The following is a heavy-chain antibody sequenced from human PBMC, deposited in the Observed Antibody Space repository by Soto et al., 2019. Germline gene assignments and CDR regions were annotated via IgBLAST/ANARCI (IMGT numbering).Heavy chain of an antibody. V-gene: IGHV3-15*07. CDR2: IKSKTAGGTT. D-gene: IGHD3-3*01. CDR3: TTTYYDFWSGYGPMEYFDY. CDR1: GFTFSNAW. Sequence: GGSLRLSCAASGFTFSNAWINWVRQAPGKGLEWVGRIKSKTAGGTTDFAAPVKGRFAISRDDSKNMVYLQMNSLKTEDTAVYYCTTTYYDFWSGYGPMEYFDYWGQGTLVTVSS. J-gene: IGHJ4*02.